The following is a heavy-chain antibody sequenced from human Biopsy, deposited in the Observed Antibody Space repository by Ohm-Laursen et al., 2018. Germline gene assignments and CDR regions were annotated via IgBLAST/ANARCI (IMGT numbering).Heavy chain of an antibody. J-gene: IGHJ4*02. D-gene: IGHD5-12*01. V-gene: IGHV3-73*01. CDR2: IKKKSNNDAT. CDR3: TRSAGYGYDY. CDR1: GFNLSAFA. Sequence: GSLRLSCAAFGFNLSAFALHWVRQASGRGLEWVGRIKKKSNNDATAYAESMKGRFSIFRDDSKSTSFLQMNSLKIEDTAVYFCTRSAGYGYDYWGQGILVTVSS.